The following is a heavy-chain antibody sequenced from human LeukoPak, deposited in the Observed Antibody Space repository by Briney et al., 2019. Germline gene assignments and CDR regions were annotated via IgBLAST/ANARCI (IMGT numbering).Heavy chain of an antibody. V-gene: IGHV4-39*07. D-gene: IGHD4-23*01. J-gene: IGHJ4*02. Sequence: SETLSLTCTVSGGSISSSSYYWGWIRQPPGKGLEWIGSIYYSGSTYYNPSLKSRVTISVDTSKNQFSLKLSSVTAADTAVYYCARGRWGSARYYFDYWGQGTLVTVSS. CDR1: GGSISSSSYY. CDR3: ARGRWGSARYYFDY. CDR2: IYYSGST.